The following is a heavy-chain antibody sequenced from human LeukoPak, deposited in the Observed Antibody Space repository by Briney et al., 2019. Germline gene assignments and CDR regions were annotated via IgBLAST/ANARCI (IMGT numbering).Heavy chain of an antibody. V-gene: IGHV3-11*06. CDR1: GFTFSDYF. CDR2: INGRGTYI. Sequence: GGSLRLSCAASGFTFSDYFMSWVRQAPGKGLEWLSYINGRGTYIDYAESLKGRITISRDNAQNSLYLHMNSLRVEDTAVYYCARSGREATEIDYWGQETLVTVSS. CDR3: ARSGREATEIDY. D-gene: IGHD1-1*01. J-gene: IGHJ4*02.